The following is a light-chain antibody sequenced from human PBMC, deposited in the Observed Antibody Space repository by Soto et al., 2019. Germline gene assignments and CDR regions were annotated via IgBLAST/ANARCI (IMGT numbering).Light chain of an antibody. CDR2: VAF. Sequence: DIHMAQAPSSLSEPVGDTVTMTCPASQSIALSVNWYQQKPGKAPKLLIYVAFTLDSGVPSRFSGSGSGTEFTLTIRSLQPEDFATYYCQQSFRSPITFGQGTRREIK. V-gene: IGKV1-39*01. CDR1: QSIALS. J-gene: IGKJ5*01. CDR3: QQSFRSPIT.